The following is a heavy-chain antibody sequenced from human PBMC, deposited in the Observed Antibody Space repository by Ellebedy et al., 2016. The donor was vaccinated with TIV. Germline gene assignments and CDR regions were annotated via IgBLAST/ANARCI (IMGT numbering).Heavy chain of an antibody. Sequence: SETLSLTXTVSGGSVNSGSYYWSWIRQSPGTGLEWIGYIYYSGNTKYNPSLKSRVTISVDTSKNQFSLKLSSVTAADTAVYYCARRRGTVTTFDDAFDIWGQGTMVAVSS. V-gene: IGHV4-61*01. J-gene: IGHJ3*02. CDR1: GGSVNSGSYY. D-gene: IGHD4-17*01. CDR3: ARRRGTVTTFDDAFDI. CDR2: IYYSGNT.